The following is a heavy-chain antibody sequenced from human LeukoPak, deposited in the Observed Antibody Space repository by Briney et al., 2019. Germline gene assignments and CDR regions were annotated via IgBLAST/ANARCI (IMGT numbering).Heavy chain of an antibody. J-gene: IGHJ4*02. D-gene: IGHD5-24*01. CDR1: GGTFSSYA. CDR2: IIPILGMA. CDR3: ARDEGRDGYNNDY. Sequence: SVKVSCKASGGTFSSYAISWVRQAPGQGLEWMGRIIPILGMANYAQKFQGRVTITADKSTSTAYMELSSLRSEDTAVYYCARDEGRDGYNNDYWGQGTLVTVSS. V-gene: IGHV1-69*04.